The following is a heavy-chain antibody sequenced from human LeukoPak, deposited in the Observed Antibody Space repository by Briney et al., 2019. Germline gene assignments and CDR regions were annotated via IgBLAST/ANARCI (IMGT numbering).Heavy chain of an antibody. D-gene: IGHD5-18*01. CDR1: GYTFTSYD. CDR3: ARDFGYSYGYLSL. V-gene: IGHV1-8*01. Sequence: ASVKVSCKASGYTFTSYDINWVRQATGQGLEWMGWMNPNSGNAGYAQKFQGRVTMTRDTSISTAYMELSRLRSDDTAVYYCARDFGYSYGYLSLWGQGTLVTVSS. CDR2: MNPNSGNA. J-gene: IGHJ4*02.